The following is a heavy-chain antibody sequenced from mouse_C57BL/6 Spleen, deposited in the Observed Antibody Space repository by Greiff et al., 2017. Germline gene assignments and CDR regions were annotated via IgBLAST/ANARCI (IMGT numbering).Heavy chain of an antibody. J-gene: IGHJ4*01. CDR3: ARRGVVAHDAMDY. Sequence: VQLQQSGAELVRPGTSVKLSCKASGYTFTGYWMHWVKQRPGQGLEWIGVIDPAGSCTNYNQKFKGKATLTVDTSSSTAYMQLSRLTSEDSAVEFCARRGVVAHDAMDYWGQGTSVTVSS. D-gene: IGHD1-3*01. V-gene: IGHV1-59*01. CDR2: IDPAGSCT. CDR1: GYTFTGYW.